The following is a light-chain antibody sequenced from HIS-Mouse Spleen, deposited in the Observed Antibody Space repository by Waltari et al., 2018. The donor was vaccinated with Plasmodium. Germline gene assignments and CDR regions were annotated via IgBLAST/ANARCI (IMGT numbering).Light chain of an antibody. CDR2: EAS. V-gene: IGKV1-33*01. CDR1: QDISTS. CDR3: QQYDNLPLN. Sequence: DIQMTQSPSSLSASVGDRVTITCQASQDISTSLTWYQQKPGKSPKLLIYEASNLETWVPSRFSGSGSGTEFTFTISRLQPEGIATDYCQQYDNLPLNFGGGTKVEIK. J-gene: IGKJ4*01.